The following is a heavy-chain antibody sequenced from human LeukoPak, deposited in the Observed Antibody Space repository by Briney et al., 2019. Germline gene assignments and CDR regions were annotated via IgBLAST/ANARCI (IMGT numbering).Heavy chain of an antibody. V-gene: IGHV3-74*01. D-gene: IGHD3-10*01. CDR1: GFTFSSYW. J-gene: IGHJ4*02. CDR2: INTDGSTT. Sequence: LPGGSLRLSCAASGFTFSSYWMNWVRQAPGKGLVWVSHINTDGSTTTYADSVKGRFTISRDNSKNTLYLQMNSLRAEDTAVYYCARDSRRYGSGSYPPDYWGQGTLVTVSS. CDR3: ARDSRRYGSGSYPPDY.